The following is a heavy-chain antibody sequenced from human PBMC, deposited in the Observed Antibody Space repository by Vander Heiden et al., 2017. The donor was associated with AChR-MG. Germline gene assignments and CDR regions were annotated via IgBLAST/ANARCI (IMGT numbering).Heavy chain of an antibody. D-gene: IGHD1-26*01. CDR2: SNHSGST. CDR3: ARLVGATNRYRLDYYYYGMDV. Sequence: QVQLQQWGAGLLKPSETLSHTCAVYGGSFSGYSWSWTRQPPGKGLEWIGESNHSGSTNYNPSLKSRVTISVDTSKNQFSLKLSSVTAADTAVYYCARLVGATNRYRLDYYYYGMDVWGQGTTVTVSS. CDR1: GGSFSGYS. V-gene: IGHV4-34*01. J-gene: IGHJ6*02.